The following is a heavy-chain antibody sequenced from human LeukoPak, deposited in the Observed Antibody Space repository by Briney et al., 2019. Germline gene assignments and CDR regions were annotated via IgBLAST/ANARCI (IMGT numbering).Heavy chain of an antibody. V-gene: IGHV3-30*02. CDR2: IRYDGSNK. D-gene: IGHD3-22*01. J-gene: IGHJ3*02. CDR3: AKGKDYYDSSGYYYTYAFDI. Sequence: GGSLRLSCAASGFTFSSYGMHWVRQAPGKGLEWVAFIRYDGSNKYYADSVKGRFTISRDNSKNTLYLQMNSLRAEDTAVYYCAKGKDYYDSSGYYYTYAFDIWGQGTMVTVSS. CDR1: GFTFSSYG.